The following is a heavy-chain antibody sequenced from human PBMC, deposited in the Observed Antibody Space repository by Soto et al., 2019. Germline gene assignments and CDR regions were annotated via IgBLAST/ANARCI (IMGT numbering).Heavy chain of an antibody. Sequence: SVKVSCKASGGTFSSYTISWVRQAPGQGLEWMGRIIPILGIANYAQKFQGRVTITADTSTSTAYMELRSLRSDDTAVYYCARTLTPNSGRYDWGLGDGYWGQGSRVTV. CDR3: ARTLTPNSGRYDWGLGDGY. V-gene: IGHV1-69*02. CDR2: IIPILGIA. CDR1: GGTFSSYT. D-gene: IGHD1-26*01. J-gene: IGHJ4*02.